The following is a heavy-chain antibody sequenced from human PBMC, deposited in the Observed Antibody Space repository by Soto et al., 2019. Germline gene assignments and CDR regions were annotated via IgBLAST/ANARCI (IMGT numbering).Heavy chain of an antibody. J-gene: IGHJ3*02. CDR3: ARGFYLLRFLEWLGDI. CDR1: GFTFSSYE. D-gene: IGHD3-3*01. V-gene: IGHV3-48*03. CDR2: ISSSGSTI. Sequence: GGSLRLSCAASGFTFSSYEMNWVRRAPGKGLEWVPYISSSGSTIYYADSVKGRFTISRDNAKNSLYLQMNSLRAEDTAVYYCARGFYLLRFLEWLGDIWGQGTMVTVSS.